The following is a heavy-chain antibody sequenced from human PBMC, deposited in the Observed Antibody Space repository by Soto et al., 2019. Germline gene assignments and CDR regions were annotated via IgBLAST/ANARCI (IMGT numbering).Heavy chain of an antibody. CDR1: GFSFSSYA. Sequence: PGGSLRLSCAASGFSFSSYAMSWVRQAPGKGLEWVSAISGSRGNTYYLDSVKGRFTISRDNSKDTLYLQMNTLRADDSAIYYCAKGYSSSDHWGLGTLVTVSS. D-gene: IGHD6-13*01. CDR3: AKGYSSSDH. CDR2: ISGSRGNT. V-gene: IGHV3-23*01. J-gene: IGHJ5*02.